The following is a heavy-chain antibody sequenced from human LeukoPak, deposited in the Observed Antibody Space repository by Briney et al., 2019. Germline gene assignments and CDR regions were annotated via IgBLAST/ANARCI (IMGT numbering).Heavy chain of an antibody. CDR3: ARDLMVDMKATIFDY. J-gene: IGHJ4*02. V-gene: IGHV6-1*01. D-gene: IGHD5-12*01. CDR2: TYYRPKWYN. CDR1: GDSVSSNSAA. Sequence: SQTLSLTCAISGDSVSSNSAAWNWIRQSPSIGLEWLGRTYYRPKWYNDYAVSVKSRITINPDTSQNQFSLQLNSVTPEDTAVYYCARDLMVDMKATIFDYWGQGTLVTVSS.